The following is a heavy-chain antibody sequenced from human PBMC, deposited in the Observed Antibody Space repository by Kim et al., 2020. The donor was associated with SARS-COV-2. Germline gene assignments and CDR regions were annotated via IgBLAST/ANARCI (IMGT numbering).Heavy chain of an antibody. CDR2: ISSNGGST. J-gene: IGHJ6*02. CDR3: VKVVFKMVEMGQQLVKERGPYYDYGMDV. Sequence: GGSLRLSCSASGFTFSSYAMHWVRQAPGKGLEYVSAISSNGGSTYYADSVKGRFTISRDNSKNTLYLQMSSLRAEDTAVYYCVKVVFKMVEMGQQLVKERGPYYDYGMDVWGQGHTVTVSS. D-gene: IGHD6-13*01. V-gene: IGHV3-64D*09. CDR1: GFTFSSYA.